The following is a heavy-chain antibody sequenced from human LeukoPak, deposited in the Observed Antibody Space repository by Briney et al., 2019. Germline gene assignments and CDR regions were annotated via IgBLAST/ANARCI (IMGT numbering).Heavy chain of an antibody. CDR1: GFTFSSYT. CDR2: ITSGSSYI. J-gene: IGHJ4*02. V-gene: IGHV3-21*01. Sequence: PGGSLRLSCAASGFTFSSYTMNWVRQAPGKGLEWVSSITSGSSYIYYADSVKGRFTISRDNAKNSLYLQMNSLRAEDTAVYYCARHVVAVGFDYWGQGTLVTVPS. D-gene: IGHD3-22*01. CDR3: ARHVVAVGFDY.